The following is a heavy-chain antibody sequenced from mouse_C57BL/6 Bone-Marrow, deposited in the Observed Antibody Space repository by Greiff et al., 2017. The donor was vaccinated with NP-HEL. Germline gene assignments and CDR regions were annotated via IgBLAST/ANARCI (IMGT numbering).Heavy chain of an antibody. V-gene: IGHV1-81*01. CDR3: ARRTTVVASNFDV. D-gene: IGHD1-1*01. Sequence: VKLQQSGAELARPGASVKLSCKASGYTFTSYGISWVKQRTGQGLEWIGEIYPRSGNTYYNEKFKGKATLTADKSSSTAYMELRSLTSEDSAVYFCARRTTVVASNFDVWGTGTTVTVSS. J-gene: IGHJ1*03. CDR1: GYTFTSYG. CDR2: IYPRSGNT.